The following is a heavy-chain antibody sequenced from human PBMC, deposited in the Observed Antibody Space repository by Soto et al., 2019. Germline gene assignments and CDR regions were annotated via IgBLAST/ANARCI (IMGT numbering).Heavy chain of an antibody. CDR3: AIAPNGDYVLFN. D-gene: IGHD4-17*01. J-gene: IGHJ4*02. V-gene: IGHV4-4*08. Sequence: QVQLQESGPGLVKPSETLSLTCTVSGGSISSLHWNWIRQPPGKGLEWIGYIYSSGTTNYNPSLKSRVTISVDTSRNQFSLRLRSVTAADTAVYYCAIAPNGDYVLFNWGQGTLVTVSS. CDR2: IYSSGTT. CDR1: GGSISSLH.